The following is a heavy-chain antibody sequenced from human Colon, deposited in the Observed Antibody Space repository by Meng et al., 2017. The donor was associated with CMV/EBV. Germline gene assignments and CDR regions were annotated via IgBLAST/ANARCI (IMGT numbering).Heavy chain of an antibody. D-gene: IGHD3-3*01. J-gene: IGHJ4*02. Sequence: GESLKISCAASAFTFSSYWMSWVRQAPGKGLEWVANIKQDGSEKYYVDSVKGRFTISRDNAKNSLYLQMNSLRAEDTAVYYCARDRKRDAYDVFWSGFSVFDYWGQGTLVTVSS. CDR2: IKQDGSEK. CDR1: AFTFSSYW. CDR3: ARDRKRDAYDVFWSGFSVFDY. V-gene: IGHV3-7*01.